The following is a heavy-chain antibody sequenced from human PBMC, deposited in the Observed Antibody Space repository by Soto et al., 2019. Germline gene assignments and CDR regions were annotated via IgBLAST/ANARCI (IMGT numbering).Heavy chain of an antibody. CDR1: GYTFTGYY. Sequence: GASVKVSCKASGYTFTGYYMHWVRQAPGQGLEWMGWINPNSGGTNYAQKFQGRVTMTKDTSISTAYMELSRLRSDDTAVYYCARDHSSGSGSNGMDVWGQGTTVTVSS. D-gene: IGHD3-10*01. V-gene: IGHV1-2*02. CDR3: ARDHSSGSGSNGMDV. CDR2: INPNSGGT. J-gene: IGHJ6*02.